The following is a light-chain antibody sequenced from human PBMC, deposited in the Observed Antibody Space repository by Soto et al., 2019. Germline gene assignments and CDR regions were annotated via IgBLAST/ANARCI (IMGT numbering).Light chain of an antibody. CDR2: AAN. J-gene: IGKJ1*01. CDR1: QSIIIY. V-gene: IGKV1-39*01. CDR3: QQSYSTPT. Sequence: DIQLTQSPSSLSASVGDRVTIACRASQSIIIYLNWYQHKPGKAPKLLINAANTLQSGVPSRFSGSRSGTDFSLTISSLKPEDFVTYYCQQSYSTPTFGQGTKVEIK.